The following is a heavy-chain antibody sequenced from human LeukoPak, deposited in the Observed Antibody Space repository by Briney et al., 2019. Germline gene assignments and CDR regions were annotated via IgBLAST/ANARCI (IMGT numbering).Heavy chain of an antibody. Sequence: PGGSLSLSGAGSGFTFSSYTMNWVRQAQGKGLEWVSFISTSSIYIYYADSVKGRFTISRDNDKNSLYLQMNSLRAEDMALYYCAKGLIAAPTQGAFDIWGQGTMVTVSS. CDR1: GFTFSSYT. CDR3: AKGLIAAPTQGAFDI. V-gene: IGHV3-21*04. D-gene: IGHD6-13*01. J-gene: IGHJ3*02. CDR2: ISTSSIYI.